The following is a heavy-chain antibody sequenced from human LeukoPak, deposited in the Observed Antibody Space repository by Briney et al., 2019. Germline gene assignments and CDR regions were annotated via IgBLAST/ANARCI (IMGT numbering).Heavy chain of an antibody. J-gene: IGHJ5*02. CDR2: INAGFGET. Sequence: ASVKVSCKASGYAFNDYSKYTIHWVRQAPGQRLEWMGWINAGFGETRYSQKFQGRVTFTADTSANTVYMELNSLISDDTAVYYCARDRAIFGVNRAGAAWFDPWGQGTLVTVSS. CDR1: GYAFNDYSKYT. V-gene: IGHV1-3*01. D-gene: IGHD3-3*01. CDR3: ARDRAIFGVNRAGAAWFDP.